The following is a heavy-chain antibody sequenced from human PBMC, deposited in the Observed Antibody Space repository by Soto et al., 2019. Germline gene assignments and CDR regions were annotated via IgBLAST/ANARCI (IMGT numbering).Heavy chain of an antibody. CDR1: GDSVSSNSAT. J-gene: IGHJ6*04. Sequence: PSETLSLTCAISGDSVSSNSATWNWIRQSPSRGLEWLGRTYYRSKWYNDYGVSVKSRITIDPDTSKNQFSLQLNSVTPEDTAVYYCTRDPEYFYDSRFTRYYSPYGMDVSGTGTTVT. D-gene: IGHD3-22*01. V-gene: IGHV6-1*01. CDR2: TYYRSKWYN. CDR3: TRDPEYFYDSRFTRYYSPYGMDV.